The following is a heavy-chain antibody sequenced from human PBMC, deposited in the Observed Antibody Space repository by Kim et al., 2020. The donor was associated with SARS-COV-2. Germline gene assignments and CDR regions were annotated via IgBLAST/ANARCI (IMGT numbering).Heavy chain of an antibody. Sequence: GGSLRLSCAASGFTFSSYWMHWVRQAPGKGLVWVSRINSDGISTNYADSVKGRFTVSRDNAKDTLYLQMDSLRAEDSAVYYCARVFRVTFYSGMDVWGQGTTVTVSS. J-gene: IGHJ6*02. D-gene: IGHD3-10*01. CDR1: GFTFSSYW. CDR2: INSDGIST. V-gene: IGHV3-74*01. CDR3: ARVFRVTFYSGMDV.